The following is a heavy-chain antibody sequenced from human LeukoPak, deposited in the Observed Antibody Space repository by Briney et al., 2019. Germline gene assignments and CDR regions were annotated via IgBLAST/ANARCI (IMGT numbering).Heavy chain of an antibody. Sequence: ASVKVSRKASGYTFSNYAMNWMRQAPGQGLEWMGWINTNTGNPTYAQGFTGRFVFSLDTSVSTAYLQISSLKAEDTAVYYCAPDTRGYGSGTFFAYWGQGTLVTVSS. V-gene: IGHV7-4-1*02. CDR2: INTNTGNP. CDR3: APDTRGYGSGTFFAY. CDR1: GYTFSNYA. D-gene: IGHD3-10*01. J-gene: IGHJ4*02.